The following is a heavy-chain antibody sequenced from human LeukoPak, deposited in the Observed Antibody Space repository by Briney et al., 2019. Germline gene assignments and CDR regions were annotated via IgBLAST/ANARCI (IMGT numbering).Heavy chain of an antibody. CDR3: ARVWGGYTYYFDY. CDR2: ITSTGNYK. D-gene: IGHD3-3*01. J-gene: IGHJ4*02. V-gene: IGHV3-21*01. Sequence: GGSLRLSCTASEFSFSRYSMHWVRQAPGKGLEWVSSITSTGNYKNYADSVKGRFTISRDNTKNSLFLQMDGLRAEDTAVYYCARVWGGYTYYFDYWGQGTLVSVSS. CDR1: EFSFSRYS.